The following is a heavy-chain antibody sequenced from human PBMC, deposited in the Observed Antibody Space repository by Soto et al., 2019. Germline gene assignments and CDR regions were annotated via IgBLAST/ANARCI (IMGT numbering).Heavy chain of an antibody. CDR2: ISYDGSNK. CDR1: GLSFSRYA. V-gene: IGHV3-30-3*01. CDR3: ALNWNYGYYYYYGMDV. D-gene: IGHD1-7*01. J-gene: IGHJ6*02. Sequence: GGSLRLSCAASGLSFSRYAMHWVRQAPDKGLQWVAVISYDGSNKYYADSVKGRFTISRDNSKNTLYLQMNSLRAEDTAVYYCALNWNYGYYYYYGMDVCGQGTTVTVS.